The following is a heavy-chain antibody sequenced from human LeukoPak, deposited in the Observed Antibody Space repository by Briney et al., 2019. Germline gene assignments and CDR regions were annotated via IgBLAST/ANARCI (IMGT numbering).Heavy chain of an antibody. CDR2: IYYSGST. CDR1: GGSISSYY. Sequence: SETLSLTCTVSGGSISSYYWSWIRQPPGKGLEWIGYIYYSGSTNYNPSLKSRVTISVDTSKNQFSLKLSSVTAADTAVYYCARDLNNGGYYYGMDVWGQGTTVTVSS. CDR3: ARDLNNGGYYYGMDV. V-gene: IGHV4-59*12. J-gene: IGHJ6*02. D-gene: IGHD2-8*01.